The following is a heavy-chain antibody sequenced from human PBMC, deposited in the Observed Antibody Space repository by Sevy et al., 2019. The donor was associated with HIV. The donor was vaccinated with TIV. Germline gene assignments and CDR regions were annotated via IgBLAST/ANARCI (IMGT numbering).Heavy chain of an antibody. CDR1: GFTFSSYA. J-gene: IGHJ5*02. CDR2: ISYDGSNK. V-gene: IGHV3-30-3*01. Sequence: GGSLRLSCAASGFTFSSYAMHWVRQAPGKGLEWVAVISYDGSNKYYEDSVKGRLTISRDNSRNTLYLQVKSLRTEDTAVYYCARDQHDYAGNLRTGWFDPWGQGTLVTVSS. D-gene: IGHD4-17*01. CDR3: ARDQHDYAGNLRTGWFDP.